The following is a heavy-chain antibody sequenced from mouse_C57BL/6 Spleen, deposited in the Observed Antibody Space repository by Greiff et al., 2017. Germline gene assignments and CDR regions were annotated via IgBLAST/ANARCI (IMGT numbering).Heavy chain of an antibody. Sequence: QVQLQQPGAELVRPGSSVKLSCKASGYTFTSYWMDWVQQRPGQGLEWIGNIYPSDSETHYNQKFKDKATLTVDKSSSTAYMQLSSLTSEDSAVYYCARGFITTVVAPLGYWGQGTTLTVSS. CDR2: IYPSDSET. CDR3: ARGFITTVVAPLGY. J-gene: IGHJ2*01. CDR1: GYTFTSYW. V-gene: IGHV1-61*01. D-gene: IGHD1-1*01.